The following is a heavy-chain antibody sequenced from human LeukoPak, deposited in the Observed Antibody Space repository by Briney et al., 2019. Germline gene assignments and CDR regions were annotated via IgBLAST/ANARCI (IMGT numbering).Heavy chain of an antibody. V-gene: IGHV1-2*06. D-gene: IGHD6-13*01. CDR3: ARDLGSKFIAAAGRKFDP. CDR1: GYTFTRYY. J-gene: IGHJ5*02. CDR2: INPNSGGT. Sequence: ASVKVSCKASGYTFTRYYMHWVRQAPGQGLEWMGRINPNSGGTNYAQKFQGRVTMTRDTSISTAYMELSRLRSDDTAVYYCARDLGSKFIAAAGRKFDPWGQGTLVTVSS.